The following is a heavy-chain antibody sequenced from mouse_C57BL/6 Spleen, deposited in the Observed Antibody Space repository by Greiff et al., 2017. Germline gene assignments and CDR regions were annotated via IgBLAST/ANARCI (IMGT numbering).Heavy chain of an antibody. V-gene: IGHV14-4*01. J-gene: IGHJ3*01. CDR2: IDPENGDT. Sequence: EVKLVESGAELVRPGASVKLSCTASGFNIKDDYMHWVKQRPEQGLEWIGWIDPENGDTEYASKFQGKATITADTSSNTAYLQLSSLTSEDTAVYYCTTDGDGYYQFAYWGQGTLVTVSA. CDR3: TTDGDGYYQFAY. CDR1: GFNIKDDY. D-gene: IGHD2-3*01.